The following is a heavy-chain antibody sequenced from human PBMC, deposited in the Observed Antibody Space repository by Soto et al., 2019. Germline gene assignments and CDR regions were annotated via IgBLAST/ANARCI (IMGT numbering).Heavy chain of an antibody. CDR2: ISGSGGST. D-gene: IGHD6-19*01. CDR3: ATDTAGGSSGWYYYYYGMDV. J-gene: IGHJ6*02. V-gene: IGHV3-23*01. CDR1: GFTFSSYA. Sequence: PGGSLRLSCAVSGFTFSSYAMSWVRQAPGKGLEWVSAISGSGGSTYYAGSVKGRFTISRDNSKNTLYLQMNSLRAEDTAVYYCATDTAGGSSGWYYYYYGMDVWGQGTTVTVSS.